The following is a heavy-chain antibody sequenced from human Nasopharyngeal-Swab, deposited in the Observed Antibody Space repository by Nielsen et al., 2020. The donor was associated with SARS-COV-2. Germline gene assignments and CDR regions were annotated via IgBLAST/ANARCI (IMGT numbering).Heavy chain of an antibody. V-gene: IGHV3-9*01. J-gene: IGHJ6*02. CDR2: ISWNSGSI. Sequence: GGSLRLSCAASGFTFDDYAMHWVRQAPGKGLEWVSGISWNSGSIGYADSVKGRFTISRDNAKNSLYLQMNSLRAEDTALYYCAKDGSVVAATGNCGMDVWGQGTTVTVSS. D-gene: IGHD2-15*01. CDR3: AKDGSVVAATGNCGMDV. CDR1: GFTFDDYA.